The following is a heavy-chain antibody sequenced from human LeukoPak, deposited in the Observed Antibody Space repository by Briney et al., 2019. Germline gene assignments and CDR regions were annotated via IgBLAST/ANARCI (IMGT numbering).Heavy chain of an antibody. V-gene: IGHV4-39*01. CDR3: ERQRSYCDFWSGYLDAFDI. D-gene: IGHD3-3*01. Sequence: PSETLSLTCTVSGGSISSSNYYWGWIRQPPGRVLEWNGKIYYIASTCYNPSLKSRVTISVDTFKNHFSLTLSSVTAADTAVYSGERQRSYCDFWSGYLDAFDIWGQGTMVTVSS. CDR2: IYYIAST. J-gene: IGHJ3*02. CDR1: GGSISSSNYY.